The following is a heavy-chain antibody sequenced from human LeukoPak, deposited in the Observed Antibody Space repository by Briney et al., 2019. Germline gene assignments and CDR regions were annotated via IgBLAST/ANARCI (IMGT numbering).Heavy chain of an antibody. V-gene: IGHV1-69*06. CDR2: IIPIFGTA. CDR1: GGTFSSYA. D-gene: IGHD4-17*01. J-gene: IGHJ4*02. CDR3: TMTTVTTSSDY. Sequence: SVKVSCKASGGTFSSYAISWVRQAPGQGLEWMGGIIPIFGTANYAQKFQGRVTITADKSTSTAYMELSSLRPEDTAVYYCTMTTVTTSSDYWGQGTLVTVSS.